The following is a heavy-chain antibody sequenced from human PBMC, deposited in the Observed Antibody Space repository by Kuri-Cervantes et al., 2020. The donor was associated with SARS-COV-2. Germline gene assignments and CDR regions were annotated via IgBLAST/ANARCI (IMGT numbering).Heavy chain of an antibody. V-gene: IGHV1-8*03. CDR2: MNPNSGNT. Sequence: ASVKVSCKASGYTFTSYDINWVRQATGQGLEWMGWMNPNSGNTGYAQKFQGRVTTTRNTSISTAYMELSSLRSEDTAVYYCASRRGFLAYNDAFDIWGQGTMVTVSS. D-gene: IGHD3-3*01. J-gene: IGHJ3*02. CDR3: ASRRGFLAYNDAFDI. CDR1: GYTFTSYD.